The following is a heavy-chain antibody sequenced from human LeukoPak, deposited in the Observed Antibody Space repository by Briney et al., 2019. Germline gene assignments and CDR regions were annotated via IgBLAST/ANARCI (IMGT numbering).Heavy chain of an antibody. CDR2: ISYDGSDK. CDR3: ARGSYSSSWKTFDY. Sequence: GGSLRLFCAASGFTFSSYAMHWVRQAPGKGLEWVALISYDGSDKYYADSVKGRFTISRDNSKNTLYLQMNSLRAEDTAVYYCARGSYSSSWKTFDYWGQGTLVTVSS. D-gene: IGHD6-13*01. CDR1: GFTFSSYA. J-gene: IGHJ4*02. V-gene: IGHV3-30*04.